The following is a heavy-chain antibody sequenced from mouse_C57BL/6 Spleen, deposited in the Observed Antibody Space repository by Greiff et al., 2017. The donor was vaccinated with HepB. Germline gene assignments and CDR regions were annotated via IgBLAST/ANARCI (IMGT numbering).Heavy chain of an antibody. CDR3: ARPDYYGNRYFDV. CDR1: GYTFTSYW. CDR2: IYPSDSET. Sequence: QVQLKQPGAELVRPGSSVKLSCKASGYTFTSYWMDWVKQRPGQGLEWIGNIYPSDSETHYNQKFKDKATLTVDKSSSTAYMQLSSLTSEDSAVYYCARPDYYGNRYFDVWGTGTTVTVSS. J-gene: IGHJ1*03. D-gene: IGHD1-1*01. V-gene: IGHV1-61*01.